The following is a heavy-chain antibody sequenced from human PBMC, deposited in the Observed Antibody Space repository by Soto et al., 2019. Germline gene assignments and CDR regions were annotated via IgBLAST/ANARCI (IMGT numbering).Heavy chain of an antibody. V-gene: IGHV3-23*01. Sequence: PGGSLRLSCAASGFTFSTFGMSWVRQAPGKGLEWVSAISGSGGTTYYADSVKGRFTISRDNSNNTLYLQMNSLRAEDTAVYYCAKDRRPVAGTGSFDYWGQGTLVTVSS. CDR2: ISGSGGTT. CDR1: GFTFSTFG. CDR3: AKDRRPVAGTGSFDY. J-gene: IGHJ4*02. D-gene: IGHD6-19*01.